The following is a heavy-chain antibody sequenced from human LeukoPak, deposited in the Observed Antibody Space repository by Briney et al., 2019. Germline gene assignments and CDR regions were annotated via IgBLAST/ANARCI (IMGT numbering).Heavy chain of an antibody. D-gene: IGHD5-12*01. CDR3: ARDLGGYSSYDSYYYYYGMDV. Sequence: GGSLRLSCAASGFTFSSYSMNWVRQAPGKGLEWVSSISSSSSYIYYADSVKGRFTISRDNAKNSLYLQMNSLRAEDTAVYYCARDLGGYSSYDSYYYYYGMDVWGKGTTVTVSS. CDR1: GFTFSSYS. V-gene: IGHV3-21*01. J-gene: IGHJ6*04. CDR2: ISSSSSYI.